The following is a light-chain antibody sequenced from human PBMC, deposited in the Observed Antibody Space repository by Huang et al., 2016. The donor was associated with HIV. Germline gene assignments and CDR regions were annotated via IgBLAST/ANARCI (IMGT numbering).Light chain of an antibody. CDR1: QRVLYSSTNKNY. Sequence: DIVMTQSPESLAVSLGERATINCKSSQRVLYSSTNKNYLTWYQQKPGQPPKLLIYCASTRDSGGPHRFSGSGSGTDFTLTISSLQAEDVAVYYCQQFYTTPLTFGQGTKLEIK. V-gene: IGKV4-1*01. J-gene: IGKJ2*01. CDR3: QQFYTTPLT. CDR2: CAS.